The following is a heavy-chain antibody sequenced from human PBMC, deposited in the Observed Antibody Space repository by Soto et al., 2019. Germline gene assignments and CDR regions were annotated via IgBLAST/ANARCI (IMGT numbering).Heavy chain of an antibody. V-gene: IGHV3-30-3*01. CDR1: GFTFSSYA. CDR2: ISYDGSNK. Sequence: PGGSLRLSCAASGFTFSSYAMHWVRQAPGKGLEWVAVISYDGSNKYYADSVKGRFTISRDNSKNTLYLQMNSLRAEDTAVYYCARPPGGDWGYYFDYWGQGTLVTVSS. D-gene: IGHD2-21*02. CDR3: ARPPGGDWGYYFDY. J-gene: IGHJ4*02.